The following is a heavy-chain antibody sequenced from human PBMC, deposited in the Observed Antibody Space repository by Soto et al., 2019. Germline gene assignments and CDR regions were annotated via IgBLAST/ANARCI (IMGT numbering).Heavy chain of an antibody. J-gene: IGHJ6*02. CDR2: IYYSGST. CDR3: ARDWRGYSYGYYYYYGMDV. CDR1: GGSISSGGYY. D-gene: IGHD5-18*01. V-gene: IGHV4-31*03. Sequence: TLSLTCTVSGGSISSGGYYWSWIRQHPGKGLEWIGYIYYSGSTYYNPSLKSRVTISVDTSKNQFSLKLSSVTAADTAVYYCARDWRGYSYGYYYYYGMDVSGQGTPVPVSS.